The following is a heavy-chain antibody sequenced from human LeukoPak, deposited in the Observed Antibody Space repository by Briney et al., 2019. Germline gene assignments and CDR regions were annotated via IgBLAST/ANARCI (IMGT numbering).Heavy chain of an antibody. D-gene: IGHD1-14*01. Sequence: PGGSLRLSCAASGFTFSSYPMSWVRQAPGRGLEWVSVISANSGATYYADSVKGRFTISRDNSKNTLYLQMNSLRPEDTAVYYCARGDKQLLFNRNKGGFDPWGQGALVTVSS. CDR2: ISANSGAT. CDR3: ARGDKQLLFNRNKGGFDP. CDR1: GFTFSSYP. V-gene: IGHV3-23*01. J-gene: IGHJ5*02.